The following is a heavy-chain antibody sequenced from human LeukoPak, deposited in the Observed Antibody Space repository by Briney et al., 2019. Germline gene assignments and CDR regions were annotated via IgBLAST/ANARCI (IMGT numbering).Heavy chain of an antibody. J-gene: IGHJ3*02. D-gene: IGHD6-6*01. CDR3: ASTHSSSSAAPDAFDI. Sequence: GGSLRLSCAASGFTFSDYAMHWVRQAPGKGLEWVAFMRHDGTDIYYADSVKGRFTISRDNARNSLYLQMNSLRAEDTAVYYCASTHSSSSAAPDAFDIWGQGTMVTVSS. CDR1: GFTFSDYA. CDR2: MRHDGTDI. V-gene: IGHV3-30*02.